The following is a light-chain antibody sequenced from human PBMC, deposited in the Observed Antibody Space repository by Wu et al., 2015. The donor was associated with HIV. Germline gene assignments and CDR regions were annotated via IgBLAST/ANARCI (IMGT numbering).Light chain of an antibody. CDR1: QSLTKYQ. CDR2: VAS. V-gene: IGKV3-20*01. J-gene: IGKJ4*01. Sequence: EIVLTQSPGTLSLSPGERATLSCRASQSLTKYQLAWYQQKPGQAPRLLIYVASSRATGVPDRFSGSGSGTDFTLTISRLEPEDFAVYYCQQYASSPLTFGGGPRWRSN. CDR3: QQYASSPLT.